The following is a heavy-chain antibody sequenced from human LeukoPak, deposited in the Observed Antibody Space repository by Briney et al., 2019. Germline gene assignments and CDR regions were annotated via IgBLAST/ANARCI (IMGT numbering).Heavy chain of an antibody. CDR1: GFTFSSFG. CDR3: ARSRTYYYDSSGYPERLDY. Sequence: GGSLRLSCAASGFTFSSFGMRWVRQAPGKGLEWVAVIWYDGNNKYYADSVKGRFTISRDNSKNTLYLQMNSLRAEDTAVYYCARSRTYYYDSSGYPERLDYWGQGTLVTVSS. V-gene: IGHV3-33*01. J-gene: IGHJ4*02. CDR2: IWYDGNNK. D-gene: IGHD3-22*01.